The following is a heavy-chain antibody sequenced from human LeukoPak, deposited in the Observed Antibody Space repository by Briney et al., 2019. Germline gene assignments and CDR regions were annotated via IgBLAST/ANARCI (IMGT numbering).Heavy chain of an antibody. CDR1: GGTFNNSS. V-gene: IGHV1-69*05. Sequence: VASVKVFCKTCGGTFNNSSISWVRQAPGQALEWLRSLTPLFGTAGYAQKFQGRVTITKDESTRTVYLELTSLTSDDTAVYYCARDVHGDYGSGWFDPWGQGTLVSVSS. CDR2: LTPLFGTA. J-gene: IGHJ5*02. CDR3: ARDVHGDYGSGWFDP. D-gene: IGHD4-17*01.